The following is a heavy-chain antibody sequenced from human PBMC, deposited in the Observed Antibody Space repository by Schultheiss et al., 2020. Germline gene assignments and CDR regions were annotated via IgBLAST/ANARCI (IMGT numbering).Heavy chain of an antibody. CDR3: ARGGSYGEITGYYYYGMDV. D-gene: IGHD2-15*01. J-gene: IGHJ6*02. V-gene: IGHV3-13*01. CDR2: IGTAGDT. Sequence: GGSLRLSCSAFGFTFSSYDMHWVRQATGKGLEWVSAIGTAGDTYYPGSVKGRFTISRENAKNSLYLQMNSLRAGDTAVYYCARGGSYGEITGYYYYGMDVWGQGTTVTVSS. CDR1: GFTFSSYD.